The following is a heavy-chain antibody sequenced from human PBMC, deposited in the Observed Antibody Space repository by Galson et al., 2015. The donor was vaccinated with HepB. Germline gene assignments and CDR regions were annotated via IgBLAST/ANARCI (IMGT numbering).Heavy chain of an antibody. CDR2: MSYAGDNK. CDR3: AKGRGPTAVTPADL. Sequence: SLRLSCAASRFTFSSYAMYWVRQAPGKGLEWVGVMSYAGDNKYYATSVKGRFTMSRDNSRNTLYLQMNSLRDDDTAVYYCAKGRGPTAVTPADLWGQGTLVVVSS. CDR1: RFTFSSYA. D-gene: IGHD4-23*01. V-gene: IGHV3-30*18. J-gene: IGHJ5*02.